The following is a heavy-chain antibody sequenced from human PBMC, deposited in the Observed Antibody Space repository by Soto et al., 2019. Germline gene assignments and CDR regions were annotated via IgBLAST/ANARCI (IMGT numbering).Heavy chain of an antibody. CDR2: INPSGGST. CDR3: ARDKARGRHCSGGSFYSSGMDV. CDR1: GYSFTSYQ. D-gene: IGHD2-15*01. Sequence: GASVKVSCKASGYSFTSYQMHWVRQAPGQGLQWMGRINPSGGSTSYAQKFQGRVTMTSDTSTSTVYMERGSLRSEDTAVYYCARDKARGRHCSGGSFYSSGMDVWGQGTTDTVS. V-gene: IGHV1-46*01. J-gene: IGHJ6*02.